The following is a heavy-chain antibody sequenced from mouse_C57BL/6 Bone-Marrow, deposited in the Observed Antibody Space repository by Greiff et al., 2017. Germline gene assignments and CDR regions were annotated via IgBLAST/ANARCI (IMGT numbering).Heavy chain of an antibody. Sequence: QVQLQQPGAELVKPGASVKLSCKASGYTFTSYWMHWVKQRPGQGLEWIGMIHPNSGSTNYNEKFKSKATLTVDKSSSTAYMQLSSLTSGDSAVYYCARCYYGTWFAYWGQGTLVTVSA. CDR2: IHPNSGST. D-gene: IGHD1-1*01. CDR1: GYTFTSYW. CDR3: ARCYYGTWFAY. J-gene: IGHJ3*01. V-gene: IGHV1-64*01.